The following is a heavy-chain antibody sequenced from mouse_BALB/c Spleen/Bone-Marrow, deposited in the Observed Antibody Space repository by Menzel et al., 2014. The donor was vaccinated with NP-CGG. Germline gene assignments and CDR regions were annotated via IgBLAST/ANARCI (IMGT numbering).Heavy chain of an antibody. V-gene: IGHV5-9-3*01. CDR3: ARHGITRLLDY. J-gene: IGHJ2*01. CDR2: ISSGGSYT. D-gene: IGHD2-4*01. Sequence: VKLVESGGGLVKPGGSLKLSCAASGFTFSSYAMSWVRQTPEKRLEWVATISSGGSYTYYPDSVKGRFTISRDSAKNTLYLQMSSLRSEDTAMYYCARHGITRLLDYWGQGTTLTVSS. CDR1: GFTFSSYA.